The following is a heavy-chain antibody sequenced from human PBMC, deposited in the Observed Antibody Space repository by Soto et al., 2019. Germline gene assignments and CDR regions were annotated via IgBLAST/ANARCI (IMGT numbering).Heavy chain of an antibody. V-gene: IGHV3-30*18. D-gene: IGHD1-20*01. Sequence: GGSLRLSCAASGFTFSSSGMHWVRQAPGKGLEWVTVISYDGSNKFYADSVKGRFTISRDNFRNTLYLQMNSLRAEDTAVYYCAKEFHSWNYFDYWGQGTLVTVSS. CDR2: ISYDGSNK. CDR1: GFTFSSSG. J-gene: IGHJ4*02. CDR3: AKEFHSWNYFDY.